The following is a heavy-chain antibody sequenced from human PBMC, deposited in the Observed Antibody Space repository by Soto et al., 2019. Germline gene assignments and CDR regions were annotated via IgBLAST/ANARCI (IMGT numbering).Heavy chain of an antibody. CDR2: IYYSGST. CDR1: GGSISSSSYY. Sequence: QLLESGPGLVKPSETLSLTCTVSGGSISSSSYYWGWIRQPPGKGLEWIGSIYYSGSTYYNPSLKSRVTISVDTSKNQFSLKLSSVTAADTAVYYCARHVAVTHFDYWGQGTLVTVSS. J-gene: IGHJ4*02. CDR3: ARHVAVTHFDY. D-gene: IGHD4-4*01. V-gene: IGHV4-39*01.